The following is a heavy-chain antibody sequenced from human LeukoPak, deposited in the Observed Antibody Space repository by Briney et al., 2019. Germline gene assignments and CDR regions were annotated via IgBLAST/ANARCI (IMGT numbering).Heavy chain of an antibody. CDR2: ISGHDGGT. V-gene: IGHV3-23*01. J-gene: IGHJ4*02. CDR1: GFTFSSYA. CDR3: AKERRTVAGTVCDY. Sequence: KPGGSLRLSCAASGFTFSSYAMSWVRQAPGKGLEWVSGISGHDGGTYYADSVKGRFSISRDNSKNTLYLQVNSLRAEDTAVYYCAKERRTVAGTVCDYWGQGTLVTVS. D-gene: IGHD6-19*01.